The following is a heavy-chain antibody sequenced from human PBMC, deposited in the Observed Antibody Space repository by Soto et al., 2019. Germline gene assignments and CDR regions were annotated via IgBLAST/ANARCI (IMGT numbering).Heavy chain of an antibody. J-gene: IGHJ4*02. CDR2: IIPILGIA. Sequence: ASVKVSCKASGGTFSSYTISWVRQAPGQGLEWMGRIIPILGIANYAQKFQGWVTMTRDTSISTAYMELSRLRSDDTAVYYCARDEMATTTNFDYWGQGTLVTVSS. CDR3: ARDEMATTTNFDY. V-gene: IGHV1-69*04. CDR1: GGTFSSYT. D-gene: IGHD5-12*01.